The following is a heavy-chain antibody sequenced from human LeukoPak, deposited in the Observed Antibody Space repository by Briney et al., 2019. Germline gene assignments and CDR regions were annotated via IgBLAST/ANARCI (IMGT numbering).Heavy chain of an antibody. CDR2: IKQDGSEK. Sequence: PGGSLRLSCAASGFTFSSYWMSWVRQAPGKGLEWVANIKQDGSEKYYVDSVKGRFTISRDNAKNSLYLQMNSLRAEDTALYYCAKDMNRLAVAGTEFDYWGQGTLVTVSS. J-gene: IGHJ4*02. V-gene: IGHV3-7*03. CDR3: AKDMNRLAVAGTEFDY. CDR1: GFTFSSYW. D-gene: IGHD6-19*01.